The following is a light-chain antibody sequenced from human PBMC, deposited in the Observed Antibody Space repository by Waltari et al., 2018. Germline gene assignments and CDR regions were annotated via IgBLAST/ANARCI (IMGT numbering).Light chain of an antibody. CDR3: HQYAKWVGT. CDR1: ENINSN. Sequence: EIVMTQFPATLSVSPGERATLSCRASENINSNVAWYQQKPGQAPRLPIYRASTRASGVPARFSGSGSGTDFSLTISSLQSEDFGDYYCHQYAKWVGTFGQGTSVEIK. V-gene: IGKV3-15*01. CDR2: RAS. J-gene: IGKJ2*01.